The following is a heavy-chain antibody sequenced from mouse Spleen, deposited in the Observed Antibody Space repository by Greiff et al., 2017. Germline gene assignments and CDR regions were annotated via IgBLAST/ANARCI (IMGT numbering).Heavy chain of an antibody. CDR3: ARVYDYEAGIEY. Sequence: VPLQQSGAELVKPGASVKLSCTASGFNIKDYYMHWVQQRTEQGLEWIGRIDPEDGAPKYAPKFQGQATITEDTSTNTAYLQLSSLTSEDTAVYYCARVYDYEAGIEYWGQGTTLTVSS. CDR1: GFNIKDYY. CDR2: IDPEDGAP. D-gene: IGHD2-4*01. J-gene: IGHJ2*01. V-gene: IGHV14-2*01.